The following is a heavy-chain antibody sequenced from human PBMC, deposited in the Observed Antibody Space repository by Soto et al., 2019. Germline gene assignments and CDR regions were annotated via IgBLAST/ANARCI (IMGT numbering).Heavy chain of an antibody. CDR2: ISFSSTTI. D-gene: IGHD2-8*01. CDR3: ARDNGMAGSFDP. V-gene: IGHV3-48*02. Sequence: QLVESGGGLVQPGGSLRLSCAASGFAFSTYSMNWVRQAPGTGLEWVSYISFSSTTIFYADSVRGRFTISRDNAKNSLYLQMNTLIDEDTAVYYCARDNGMAGSFDPWGQGTLVTVSS. J-gene: IGHJ5*02. CDR1: GFAFSTYS.